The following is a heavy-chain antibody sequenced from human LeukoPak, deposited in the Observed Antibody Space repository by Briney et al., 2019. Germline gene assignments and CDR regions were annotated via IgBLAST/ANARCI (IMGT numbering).Heavy chain of an antibody. D-gene: IGHD2-8*01. Sequence: SETLSLTCTVSGGSISSSSYYWGWIRQPPGKGLEWIGSIYHSGSTYYNPSLKSRVTISVDTSKNQFSLKLSSVTAADTAVYYCARQMLEYYFDYWGQGTLVIVSS. CDR2: IYHSGST. CDR3: ARQMLEYYFDY. J-gene: IGHJ4*02. CDR1: GGSISSSSYY. V-gene: IGHV4-39*01.